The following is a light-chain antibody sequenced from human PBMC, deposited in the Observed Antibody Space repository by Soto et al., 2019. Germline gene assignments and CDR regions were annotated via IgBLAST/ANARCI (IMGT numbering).Light chain of an antibody. CDR1: QSVSND. V-gene: IGKV3-15*01. CDR2: GAS. J-gene: IGKJ2*01. CDR3: QQYNNWPYT. Sequence: EIVMTQSPATLSVSPGERATLSCRASQSVSNDLAWYQQKPGQAPRLLIYGASTRATGFPARFSGSGSGTEFTLTINGLQSEDFAVYYCQQYNNWPYTFGQGTKLEIK.